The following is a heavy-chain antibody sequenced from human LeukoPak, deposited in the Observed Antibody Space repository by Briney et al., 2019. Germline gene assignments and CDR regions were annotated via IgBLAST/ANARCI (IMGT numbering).Heavy chain of an antibody. CDR2: INHSGST. Sequence: PSETLSLTCAVYGGSFSGYYWSWIRQRPGKGLEWIGEINHSGSTNYNPSLKSRVTISVDTSKNQFSLKLSSVTAADTAVYYCARPRGRSWEPRPHYGMDVWGQGTTVTVSS. CDR3: ARPRGRSWEPRPHYGMDV. J-gene: IGHJ6*02. D-gene: IGHD1-26*01. CDR1: GGSFSGYY. V-gene: IGHV4-34*01.